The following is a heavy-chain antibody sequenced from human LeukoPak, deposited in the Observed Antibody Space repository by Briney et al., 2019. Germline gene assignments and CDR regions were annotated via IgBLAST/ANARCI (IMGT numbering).Heavy chain of an antibody. Sequence: PSETLSLTCTVSGGSISSYYWSWIRQPPGKGLEWIGSIYYSGSTYYNPSLKSRVTISLDTSRNQFSLRLNSVTAADTAVYYCATTSYYYDSPDYWGQGTLVTVSS. CDR2: IYYSGST. D-gene: IGHD3-22*01. CDR1: GGSISSYY. V-gene: IGHV4-59*04. J-gene: IGHJ4*02. CDR3: ATTSYYYDSPDY.